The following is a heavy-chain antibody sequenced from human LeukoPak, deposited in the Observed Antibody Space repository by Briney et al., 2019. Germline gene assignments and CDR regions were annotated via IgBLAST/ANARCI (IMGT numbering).Heavy chain of an antibody. V-gene: IGHV1-18*01. J-gene: IGHJ4*02. CDR1: SYIFSYYG. CDR2: ISVYNGNT. D-gene: IGHD3-16*01. Sequence: ASVKVSCKASSYIFSYYGISWVRQAPGQGLEWMGWISVYNGNTNYEQKFQGRVTMTTDTSTNTAYMELRSLRSGDTAVYYCVRDGYTFEAVKTRFDYWGQGALVTVSS. CDR3: VRDGYTFEAVKTRFDY.